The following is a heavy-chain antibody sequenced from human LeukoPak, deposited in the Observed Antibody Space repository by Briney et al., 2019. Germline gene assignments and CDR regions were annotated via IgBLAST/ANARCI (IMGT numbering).Heavy chain of an antibody. CDR1: GYTFTSYD. D-gene: IGHD2-2*01. V-gene: IGHV1-8*03. J-gene: IGHJ5*02. CDR2: MNPNSGNT. CDR3: ARGSGYCSSTSCSFNWFDP. Sequence: GASVKVSCKASGYTFTSYDINWVRQATGQGLEWMGWMNPNSGNTGYAQKFQGRVTITRNTSISTAYMELSSLRSEDTAVYYCARGSGYCSSTSCSFNWFDPWGQGTLVTVSS.